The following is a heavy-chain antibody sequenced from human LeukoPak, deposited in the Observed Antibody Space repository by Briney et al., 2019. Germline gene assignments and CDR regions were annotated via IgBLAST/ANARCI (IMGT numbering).Heavy chain of an antibody. CDR1: GFTFSNAW. Sequence: GGSLRLSCAASGFTFSNAWMSWVRQAPGKGLEWVGRIKSKVDGGSTDYAAPVKGRFTISRDDSKNTLYLRMNSLNTEDTAVYYCATGVTWVCNFQNWGQGTLVTVSS. CDR3: ATGVTWVCNFQN. J-gene: IGHJ1*01. D-gene: IGHD2/OR15-2a*01. CDR2: IKSKVDGGST. V-gene: IGHV3-15*01.